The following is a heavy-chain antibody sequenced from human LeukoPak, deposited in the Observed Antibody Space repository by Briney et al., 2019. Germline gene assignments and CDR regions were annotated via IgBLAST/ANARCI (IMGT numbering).Heavy chain of an antibody. D-gene: IGHD2-2*01. CDR3: ARTRRYCSSTSCRDFDY. CDR2: IYYSGST. J-gene: IGHJ4*02. CDR1: GGSISSGDYY. V-gene: IGHV4-30-4*08. Sequence: SETLSLTCTVSGGSISSGDYYWNWIRQPPGKGLEWIGYIYYSGSTYYNPSLKSRVTISVDTSKNQFSLKLSSVTAADTAVYYCARTRRYCSSTSCRDFDYWGQGTLVTVSS.